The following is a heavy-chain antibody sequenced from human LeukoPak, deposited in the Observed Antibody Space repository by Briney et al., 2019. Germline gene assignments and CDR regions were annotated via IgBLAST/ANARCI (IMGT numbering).Heavy chain of an antibody. J-gene: IGHJ6*03. Sequence: PGGSLRLSCAASGFTFSSYGMHWVRQAPGKGLEWVAFIRYDGSNKYYADSVKGRFTISRDNSKNTLYLQMNSLRAEDTAVYYCAKRDLDNSYYYYYMDVWGKGTTVTISS. CDR2: IRYDGSNK. CDR1: GFTFSSYG. CDR3: AKRDLDNSYYYYYMDV. V-gene: IGHV3-30*02. D-gene: IGHD1-20*01.